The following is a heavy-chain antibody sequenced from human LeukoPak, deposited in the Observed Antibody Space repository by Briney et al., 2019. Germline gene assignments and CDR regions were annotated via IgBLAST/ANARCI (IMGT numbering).Heavy chain of an antibody. D-gene: IGHD1-14*01. CDR2: IYGGGST. J-gene: IGHJ4*02. CDR1: GFTVSSNY. Sequence: GGSLRLSCEASGFTVSSNYMSWVRQAPGKGLEWVSVIYGGGSTYYADSVKGRFTISRDTSKNTLYLQMNSLRAEDTAVYYCARDRNYDYWGQGTLVTVSS. V-gene: IGHV3-53*01. CDR3: ARDRNYDY.